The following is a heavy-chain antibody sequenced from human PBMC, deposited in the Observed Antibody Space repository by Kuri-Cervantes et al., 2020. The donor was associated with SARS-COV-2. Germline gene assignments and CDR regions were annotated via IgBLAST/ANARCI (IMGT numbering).Heavy chain of an antibody. CDR3: AKDLPGTMIVVDTPIDY. V-gene: IGHV3-23*01. Sequence: GESLKISCAASGFTFSSYAMSWVRQAPGKGLEWVSAISGSGGSTYYADSVKGRFTISRDNSKNTLYLQINSLRAEDTAVYYCAKDLPGTMIVVDTPIDYWGQGTLVTVSS. CDR2: ISGSGGST. CDR1: GFTFSSYA. D-gene: IGHD3-22*01. J-gene: IGHJ4*02.